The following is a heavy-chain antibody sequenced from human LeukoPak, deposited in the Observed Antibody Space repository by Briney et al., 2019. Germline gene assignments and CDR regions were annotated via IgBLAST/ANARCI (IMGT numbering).Heavy chain of an antibody. CDR3: ARAPKRQLGYFDY. Sequence: GGSLRLSCAASGFTFSSYSMNWVRQAPGKGLEWVSSISSSSSYIYYADSVKGRFTISRDNAKNSLYLQMNSLRAEDTAVYYCARAPKRQLGYFDYWGQGTLVTVSS. V-gene: IGHV3-21*01. CDR1: GFTFSSYS. CDR2: ISSSSSYI. D-gene: IGHD3-10*01. J-gene: IGHJ4*02.